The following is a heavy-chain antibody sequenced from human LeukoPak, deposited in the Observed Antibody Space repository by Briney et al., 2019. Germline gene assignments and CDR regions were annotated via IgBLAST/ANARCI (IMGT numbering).Heavy chain of an antibody. J-gene: IGHJ4*02. CDR2: ISDSGNT. Sequence: PGGSLRLSCAASGFTLSSYAMSWVRQAPGKGLEWVSAISDSGNTYHADSVKGRFTISRDSSKNTLFLQMNRLRPEDAAVYYCAKDHLGATYYFDYWGQGTLVTVSS. V-gene: IGHV3-23*01. D-gene: IGHD1-26*01. CDR3: AKDHLGATYYFDY. CDR1: GFTLSSYA.